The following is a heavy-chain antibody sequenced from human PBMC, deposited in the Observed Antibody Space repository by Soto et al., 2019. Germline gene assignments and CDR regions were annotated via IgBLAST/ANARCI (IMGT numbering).Heavy chain of an antibody. Sequence: PGGSMRLSCSPSGFTLSNDFMHWARQSPGKGLVWASRISADGSDTAYADSVKGRFSIPRDNARNTVYLQMSSLRVDDTAVDYCVSKVPSGPWRAWGQGTLVTVSS. CDR2: ISADGSDT. CDR1: GFTLSNDF. CDR3: VSKVPSGPWRA. J-gene: IGHJ5*02. D-gene: IGHD6-25*01. V-gene: IGHV3-74*01.